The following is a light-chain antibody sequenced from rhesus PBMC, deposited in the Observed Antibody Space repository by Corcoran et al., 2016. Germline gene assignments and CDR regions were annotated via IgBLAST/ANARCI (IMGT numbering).Light chain of an antibody. CDR3: QQDYSWPLT. CDR2: GAS. V-gene: IGKV3-42*01. CDR1: QSVSSS. Sequence: EIVMTQSPATLSLSPGERATLSCRASQSVSSSLAWYQQNPGQAPKLLNYGASSRATGIPDRFSGRGYGTEFNLTISSLEPEDVGVYYCQQDYSWPLTFGGGTKVELK. J-gene: IGKJ4*01.